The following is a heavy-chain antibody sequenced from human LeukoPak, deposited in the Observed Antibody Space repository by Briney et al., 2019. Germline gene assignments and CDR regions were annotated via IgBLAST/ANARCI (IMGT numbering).Heavy chain of an antibody. CDR2: IVVGSGNT. J-gene: IGHJ4*02. Sequence: GASVKVSCKASGFTFTSSAVQWVRQARRQRLEWIGWIVVGSGNTNYAQKFQERVTITRDMSTSTAYMELTSLRSEDTAVYYCTRNVGGYEPFDYWGQGILVTVSS. V-gene: IGHV1-58*01. CDR3: TRNVGGYEPFDY. CDR1: GFTFTSSA. D-gene: IGHD5-12*01.